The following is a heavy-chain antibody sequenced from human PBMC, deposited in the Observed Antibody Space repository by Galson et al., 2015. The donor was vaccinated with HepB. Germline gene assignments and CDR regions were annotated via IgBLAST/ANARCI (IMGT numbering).Heavy chain of an antibody. Sequence: SLRLSCAASGFTFSTYAMTWVRQAPGKGLEWVSSISGSGYNTYYADSVKGRFTISRDNSKNTLDLQMDNLRADDTAVYYCAKAIPYWTFDLWGRGTLVTVSS. CDR2: ISGSGYNT. D-gene: IGHD3/OR15-3a*01. J-gene: IGHJ2*01. V-gene: IGHV3-23*01. CDR1: GFTFSTYA. CDR3: AKAIPYWTFDL.